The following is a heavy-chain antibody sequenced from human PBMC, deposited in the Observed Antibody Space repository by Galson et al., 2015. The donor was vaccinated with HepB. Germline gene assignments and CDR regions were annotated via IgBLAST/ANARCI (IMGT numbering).Heavy chain of an antibody. D-gene: IGHD1-14*01. V-gene: IGHV3-48*02. CDR3: ASSSATTSGY. Sequence: SLRLSCAASGFTFSSQSMNWVRQAPGKGLEWVSYIGSSGSSIYYADSVKGRFTVSRDNAKKSLYLQMNTLRDEDTAVYYCASSSATTSGYWGQGTLVTVSS. J-gene: IGHJ4*02. CDR2: IGSSGSSI. CDR1: GFTFSSQS.